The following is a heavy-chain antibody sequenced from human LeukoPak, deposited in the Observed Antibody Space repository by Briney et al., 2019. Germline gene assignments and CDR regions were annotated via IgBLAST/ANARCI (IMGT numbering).Heavy chain of an antibody. Sequence: PSETLSLTCAVSGYSISSGYYWGWIRQPPGKGLEWIGSIYHSGSTYYNPSLKSRVTISVDTSKNQFSLKLSSVTAADTAVYYCARHADILTGYDYGVDYWGQGTLVTVSS. D-gene: IGHD3-9*01. V-gene: IGHV4-38-2*01. CDR2: IYHSGST. J-gene: IGHJ4*02. CDR1: GYSISSGYY. CDR3: ARHADILTGYDYGVDY.